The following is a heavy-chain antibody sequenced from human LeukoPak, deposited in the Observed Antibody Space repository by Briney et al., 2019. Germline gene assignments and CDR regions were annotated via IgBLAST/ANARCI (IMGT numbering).Heavy chain of an antibody. CDR3: AREDRISRTFDY. Sequence: SQTLSLTCTVSGASIRSGDYYWSWIRQPPGKGLEWIGYIYYSGSTYYNPSLKSRVTISVDTSKNQFSLKLSSVTAADTAVYYCAREDRISRTFDYWGQGTLVTVSS. V-gene: IGHV4-30-4*01. D-gene: IGHD2/OR15-2a*01. CDR2: IYYSGST. J-gene: IGHJ4*02. CDR1: GASIRSGDYY.